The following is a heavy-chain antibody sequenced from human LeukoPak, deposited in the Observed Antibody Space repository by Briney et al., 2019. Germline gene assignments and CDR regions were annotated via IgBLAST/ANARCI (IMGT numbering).Heavy chain of an antibody. D-gene: IGHD2/OR15-2a*01. J-gene: IGHJ6*03. CDR1: GGSISSGGYY. Sequence: SETLSLTCTVSGGSISSGGYYWSWIRQHPGKGLEWIGYIYYSGSTYYNPSLKSRVTISVDTSKNQFSLKLSSVTAADTAVYYCARGPIIAYMDVWGKGTTVTVSS. CDR3: ARGPIIAYMDV. CDR2: IYYSGST. V-gene: IGHV4-31*03.